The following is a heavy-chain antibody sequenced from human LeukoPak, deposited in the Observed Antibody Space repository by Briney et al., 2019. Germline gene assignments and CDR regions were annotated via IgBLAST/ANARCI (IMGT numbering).Heavy chain of an antibody. CDR3: ASTPLSDLDI. V-gene: IGHV4-59*01. J-gene: IGHJ3*02. Sequence: GSLRLSCAASGFTFNRYTMSWIRQPPGKGLEWIGYIYYKGYTNYSPSLKSRVTISMDTSKSQFSLKLRSVTAADTAVYYCASTPLSDLDIWGQGTMVIVSS. CDR2: IYYKGYT. CDR1: GFTFNRYT.